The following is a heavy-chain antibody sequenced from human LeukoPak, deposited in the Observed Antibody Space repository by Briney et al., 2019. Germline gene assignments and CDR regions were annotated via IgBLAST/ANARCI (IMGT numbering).Heavy chain of an antibody. CDR2: IYYSGSA. CDR3: ARGTRVSRGDFFDP. CDR1: GGSISSGGYS. Sequence: SETLSLTCTVSGGSISSGGYSWSCIRQHPGKGLEWIGYIYYSGSAYYNPSLQSRVTISLDTSKNQFSLKLSSVTAADTAVYYCARGTRVSRGDFFDPWGQGTLVTVSS. V-gene: IGHV4-31*03. D-gene: IGHD1-14*01. J-gene: IGHJ5*02.